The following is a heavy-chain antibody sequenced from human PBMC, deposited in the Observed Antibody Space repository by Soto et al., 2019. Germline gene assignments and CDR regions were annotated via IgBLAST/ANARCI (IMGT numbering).Heavy chain of an antibody. CDR3: AKTDPGGRCGGRCYPDY. Sequence: QVHLVESGGGVVQPGESLRLSCAASGFTFNTYAMHWLRQAPGKGLEWVAIISYDETNKFYADSVKGRFTISRDNSKNTLYLQMNSLRDEDTAVYYCAKTDPGGRCGGRCYPDYWGQGTLVTVSS. CDR2: ISYDETNK. D-gene: IGHD2-15*01. J-gene: IGHJ4*02. CDR1: GFTFNTYA. V-gene: IGHV3-30*18.